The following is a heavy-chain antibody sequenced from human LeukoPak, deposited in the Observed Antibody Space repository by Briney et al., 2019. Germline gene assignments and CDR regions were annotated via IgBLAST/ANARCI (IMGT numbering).Heavy chain of an antibody. CDR1: GYTFTSYG. CDR2: ISAYNGNT. J-gene: IGHJ4*02. V-gene: IGHV1-18*01. Sequence: GASVKVSCKASGYTFTSYGISWVRQAPGQGLEWMGWISAYNGNTNYAQKLQGRVTMTTDTSTSTAYMELRSLRSDDTAVYYCARSGYSSSWSPYFFDYWGQGTLVTVSS. CDR3: ARSGYSSSWSPYFFDY. D-gene: IGHD6-13*01.